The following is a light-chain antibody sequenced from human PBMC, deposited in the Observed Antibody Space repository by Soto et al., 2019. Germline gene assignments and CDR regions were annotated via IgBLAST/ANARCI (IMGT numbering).Light chain of an antibody. Sequence: DLQMTQSPSFVSASVGDRVTITCRASQGISRWLAWYQQRPGKAPELLIYGASSLQSGVPSRFSGSGSGTDFTRNISSLQPEDFATYYCQQANSFPLTFGQGTRLDIK. CDR2: GAS. J-gene: IGKJ5*01. V-gene: IGKV1-12*01. CDR1: QGISRW. CDR3: QQANSFPLT.